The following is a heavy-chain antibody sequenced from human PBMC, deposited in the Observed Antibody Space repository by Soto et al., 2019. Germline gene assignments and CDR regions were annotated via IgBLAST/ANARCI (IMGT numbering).Heavy chain of an antibody. CDR3: ARAPYYGSGSYVFY. CDR2: INHSGST. Sequence: SETLSLTCAVYGGSFSGYYWSWIRQPPGKGLEWIGEINHSGSTNYNPSLKSRVTISVDTSKNQFSLKLSSVTAADTAVYYCARAPYYGSGSYVFYWGQGTLVTGSS. V-gene: IGHV4-34*01. J-gene: IGHJ4*02. D-gene: IGHD3-10*01. CDR1: GGSFSGYY.